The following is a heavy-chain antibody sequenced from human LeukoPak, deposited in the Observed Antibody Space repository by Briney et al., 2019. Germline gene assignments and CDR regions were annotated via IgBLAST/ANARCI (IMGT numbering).Heavy chain of an antibody. CDR1: GFTFRGYA. Sequence: GGSLRLSCAASGFTFRGYAMSWVRQSPGKGLEWVSAISGSGGSTYYADSVKGRFTISRDNSNNTLSLQMNSLRAEDTAVYYCAKAPPDQYYYYYGMVVWGQGTTVTVSS. CDR2: ISGSGGST. V-gene: IGHV3-23*01. J-gene: IGHJ6*02. CDR3: AKAPPDQYYYYYGMVV. D-gene: IGHD1-14*01.